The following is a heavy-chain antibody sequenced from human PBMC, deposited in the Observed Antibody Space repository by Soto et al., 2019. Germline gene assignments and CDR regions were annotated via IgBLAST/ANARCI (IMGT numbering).Heavy chain of an antibody. V-gene: IGHV4-30-4*01. D-gene: IGHD2-15*01. J-gene: IGHJ4*02. Sequence: SETLSFTCTVSGRSISSVNYYWSWIRQPPGKGLEWIGYIYYSGSTYYNPSLRSRVTISVDTSKNQFSLKLSSVTAADTAVYYCARYGSGECNRGSCYSPFDYWGQGTLVTVSS. CDR3: ARYGSGECNRGSCYSPFDY. CDR1: GRSISSVNYY. CDR2: IYYSGST.